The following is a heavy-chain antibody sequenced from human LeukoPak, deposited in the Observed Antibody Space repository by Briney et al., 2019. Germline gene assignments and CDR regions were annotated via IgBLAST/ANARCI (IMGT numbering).Heavy chain of an antibody. CDR2: ISGSGGT. Sequence: PGGSLRLSCAASGFTFDDYGMSWVRQAPGRGLEWVSAISGSGGTYYIASVKGRFIVSRDNSRNTLYLQLNSLRAEDTAIYYCAKEDFRDHTTGFDSWGQGTLVTVSS. CDR3: AKEDFRDHTTGFDS. D-gene: IGHD1-1*01. CDR1: GFTFDDYG. J-gene: IGHJ5*01. V-gene: IGHV3-23*01.